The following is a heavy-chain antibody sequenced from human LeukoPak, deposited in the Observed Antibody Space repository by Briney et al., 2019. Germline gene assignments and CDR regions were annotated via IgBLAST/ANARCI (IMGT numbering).Heavy chain of an antibody. CDR3: AKDISTSS. CDR1: GFTFSTSV. Sequence: GGSLRLSCVASGFTFSTSVMTWVRLGPGKGLEWVSAISGSGDSTYYTDSVKGRFTISRDNSKNTLYLHMTSLGAEDTAIYYCAKDISTSSWGQGTLVTVPS. CDR2: ISGSGDST. V-gene: IGHV3-23*01. J-gene: IGHJ5*02. D-gene: IGHD2/OR15-2a*01.